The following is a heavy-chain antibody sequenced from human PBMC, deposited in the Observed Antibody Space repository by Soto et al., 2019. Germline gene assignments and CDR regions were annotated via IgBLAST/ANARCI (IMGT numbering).Heavy chain of an antibody. CDR3: TTHEEGAPWAGGFDS. CDR2: IRPGGDST. D-gene: IGHD1-26*01. Sequence: VGSLRLSCVASGFRFRTRAMSWVRQAPGKGLEWVASIRPGGDSTYYADSVKGRFAVSRDNSNVTLYLQMDSLRVEDTAIYYCTTHEEGAPWAGGFDSWGQGTLVTVSS. CDR1: GFRFRTRA. J-gene: IGHJ5*01. V-gene: IGHV3-23*01.